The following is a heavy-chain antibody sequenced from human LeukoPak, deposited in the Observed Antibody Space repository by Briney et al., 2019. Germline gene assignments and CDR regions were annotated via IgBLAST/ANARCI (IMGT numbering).Heavy chain of an antibody. Sequence: PSETLSLTCTVSGGSISSSSYYWGWIRQPPGKGLEWIGSIYYSGSTYYNPFLKSRVTISVDTSKNQFSLKLSSVTAADTAVYYCAGFTMIVFWGQGTLVTVSS. J-gene: IGHJ4*02. D-gene: IGHD3-22*01. CDR1: GGSISSSSYY. V-gene: IGHV4-39*01. CDR2: IYYSGST. CDR3: AGFTMIVF.